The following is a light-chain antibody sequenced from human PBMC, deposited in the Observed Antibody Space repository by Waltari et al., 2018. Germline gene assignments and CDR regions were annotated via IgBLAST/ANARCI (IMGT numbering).Light chain of an antibody. V-gene: IGLV3-19*01. CDR3: HSRETFSTRL. Sequence: SSDLTQDPSVSVALGQTVRITCQGDSLRRYYASWYQQRPGQAPILVLYGPGNRPSGIPDRFSSSTSGNTASLTITGAQAEDEADYYCHSRETFSTRLFGGGTRLTV. CDR1: SLRRYY. J-gene: IGLJ2*01. CDR2: GPG.